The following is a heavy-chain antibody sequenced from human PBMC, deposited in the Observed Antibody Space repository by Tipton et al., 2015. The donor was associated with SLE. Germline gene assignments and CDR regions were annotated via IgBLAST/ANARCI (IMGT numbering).Heavy chain of an antibody. V-gene: IGHV4-39*07. D-gene: IGHD2-21*01. CDR3: ARSPGRFRSMDY. CDR1: GGSISSSSYY. J-gene: IGHJ4*02. Sequence: TLSLTCTVSGGSISSSSYYWGWIRQPPGKGLEWIGSIYYSGSTYYNPSLKSRVTISVDTSKNQFSLKLSSVTAADTAVYFCARSPGRFRSMDYWGQGTLVTVSS. CDR2: IYYSGST.